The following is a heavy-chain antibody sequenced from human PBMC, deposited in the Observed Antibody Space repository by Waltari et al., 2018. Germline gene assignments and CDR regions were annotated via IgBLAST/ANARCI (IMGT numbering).Heavy chain of an antibody. J-gene: IGHJ6*03. CDR3: TRQGGITVIPPFYYYYYMDV. V-gene: IGHV3-73*02. CDR1: GFTFSGSA. D-gene: IGHD4-4*01. CDR2: IRSKANSYAT. Sequence: EVQLVESGGGLVQPGGSLKLSCAASGFTFSGSAMHWVRQASGKGLEWVGRIRSKANSYATAYAASVKGRFTISRDDSKNTAYLQMNSLKTEDTAVYYCTRQGGITVIPPFYYYYYMDVWGKGTTVTISS.